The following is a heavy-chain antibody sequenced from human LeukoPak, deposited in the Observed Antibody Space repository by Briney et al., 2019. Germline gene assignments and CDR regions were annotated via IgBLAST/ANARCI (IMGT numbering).Heavy chain of an antibody. V-gene: IGHV4-39*07. CDR1: GASIGSSLYC. Sequence: SGTLSLTCTVSGASIGSSLYCWGWFRQPPGKGLEWMGRIYYRPPTYYNPSLRSRGTISLDTSNNQFSLQLSSVTAADTAFYYCARGRNLNFQAYFDYWGLGSLVSVSS. J-gene: IGHJ4*01. CDR3: ARGRNLNFQAYFDY. CDR2: IYYRPPT. D-gene: IGHD1-7*01.